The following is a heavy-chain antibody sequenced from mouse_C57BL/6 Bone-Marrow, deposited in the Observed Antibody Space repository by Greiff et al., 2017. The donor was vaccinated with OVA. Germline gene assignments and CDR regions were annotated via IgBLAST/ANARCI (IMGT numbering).Heavy chain of an antibody. CDR3: ARQLRLLPYAMDY. V-gene: IGHV14-3*01. J-gene: IGHJ4*01. D-gene: IGHD3-2*02. CDR1: GFNIKNTY. CDR2: IDPANGNT. Sequence: VHVKQSVAELVRPGASVKLSCTASGFNIKNTYMHWVKQRPEQGLEWIGRIDPANGNTKYAPKFQGKATITADTSSNTAYLQLSSLTSEDTAIYYCARQLRLLPYAMDYWGQGTSVTVSS.